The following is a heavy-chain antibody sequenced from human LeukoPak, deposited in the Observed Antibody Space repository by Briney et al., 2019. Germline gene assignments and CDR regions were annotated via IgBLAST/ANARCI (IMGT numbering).Heavy chain of an antibody. CDR3: ARAGYSNRWDGVDY. Sequence: KTGESLKISCEGSGYSFSNYWIGWVRQMPVKGLEWMGSIYPDESQTRYRPSFQGQVTISADKSISTAYLQWSSLKASDTAIYYCARAGYSNRWDGVDYWGQGTLVTVSS. D-gene: IGHD2/OR15-2a*01. CDR2: IYPDESQT. J-gene: IGHJ4*02. V-gene: IGHV5-51*01. CDR1: GYSFSNYW.